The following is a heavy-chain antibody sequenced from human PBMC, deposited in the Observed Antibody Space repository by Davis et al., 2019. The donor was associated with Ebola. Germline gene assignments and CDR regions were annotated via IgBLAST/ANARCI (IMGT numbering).Heavy chain of an antibody. CDR1: GGSISSYY. D-gene: IGHD5-12*01. J-gene: IGHJ4*02. CDR2: IYYSGST. V-gene: IGHV4-59*12. Sequence: MPLETLSLTCTVSGGSISSYYWSWIRQPPGKGLEWIGYIYYSGSTNYNPSLKSRVTISVDTSKNQFSLKLSSVTAADTAVYYCARGGIVATIRFDYWGQGTLVTVSS. CDR3: ARGGIVATIRFDY.